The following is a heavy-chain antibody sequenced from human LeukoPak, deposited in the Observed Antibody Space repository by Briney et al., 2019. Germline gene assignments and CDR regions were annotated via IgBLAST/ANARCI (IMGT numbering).Heavy chain of an antibody. CDR2: IKQDGSET. J-gene: IGHJ4*02. D-gene: IGHD1-1*01. V-gene: IGHV3-7*03. Sequence: GGSLRLSCAASRFTLSNYWMSWVRQAPGKGLEWVANIKQDGSETYYVDSVKGRFTISRDNAKNSLSLQMNSLRAEDTAVYYCAREPTIGGHFDYWGQRALVTVSS. CDR3: AREPTIGGHFDY. CDR1: RFTLSNYW.